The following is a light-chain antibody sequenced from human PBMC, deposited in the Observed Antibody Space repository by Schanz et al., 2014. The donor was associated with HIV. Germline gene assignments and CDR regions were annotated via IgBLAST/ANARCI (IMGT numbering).Light chain of an antibody. V-gene: IGLV2-14*01. J-gene: IGLJ3*02. CDR3: SSYSSSSTLDV. Sequence: DSDRFSGSKSGNTASLTISGLQAEDEADYYCSSYSSSSTLDVFGGGTKLTVL.